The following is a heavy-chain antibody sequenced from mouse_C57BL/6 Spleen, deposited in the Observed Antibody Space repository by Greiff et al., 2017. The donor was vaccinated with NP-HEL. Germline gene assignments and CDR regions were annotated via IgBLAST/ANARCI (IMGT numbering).Heavy chain of an antibody. J-gene: IGHJ1*03. V-gene: IGHV1-50*01. Sequence: QVQLQQSGAELVKPGASVKLSCKASGYTFTSYWMQWVKQRPGQGLEWIGEIDPSDSYTNYNQKFKGKATLTVDTSSSTAYMQLSSLTSEDSAVYYCARVGTGTRYFDVWGTGTTVTVSS. CDR1: GYTFTSYW. CDR2: IDPSDSYT. D-gene: IGHD4-1*01. CDR3: ARVGTGTRYFDV.